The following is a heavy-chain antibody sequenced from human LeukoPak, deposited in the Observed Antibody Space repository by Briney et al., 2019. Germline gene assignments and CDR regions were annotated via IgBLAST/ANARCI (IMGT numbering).Heavy chain of an antibody. D-gene: IGHD4-17*01. CDR3: AKDERHGYGDYLPLPN. CDR2: ISYDGSNK. V-gene: IGHV3-30*18. Sequence: GRSLRLSCAASGFTFSSYGMHWVRQAPGKGLEWVAVISYDGSNKYYADSAKGRFTISRDNSKNTLYLQMNSLRAEDTAVYYCAKDERHGYGDYLPLPNWGQGTLVTVSS. CDR1: GFTFSSYG. J-gene: IGHJ4*02.